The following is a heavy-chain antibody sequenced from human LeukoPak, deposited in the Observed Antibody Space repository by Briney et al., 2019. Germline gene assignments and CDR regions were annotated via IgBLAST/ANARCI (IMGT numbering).Heavy chain of an antibody. V-gene: IGHV4-34*01. Sequence: SETLSLTCTVSGGSISNYYWSWIRQPPGKGLEWIGEINHSGSTNYNPSLKSRVTISVDTSKNQFSLKLSSVTAADTAVYYCARGPGDTVATTFDYWGQGTLVTISS. CDR1: GGSISNYY. CDR3: ARGPGDTVATTFDY. D-gene: IGHD4-17*01. J-gene: IGHJ4*02. CDR2: INHSGST.